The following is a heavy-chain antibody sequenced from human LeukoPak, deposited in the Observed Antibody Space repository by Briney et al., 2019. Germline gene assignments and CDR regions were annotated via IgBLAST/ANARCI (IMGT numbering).Heavy chain of an antibody. CDR3: ARDGSRPVLRYFDWLSGPIDY. Sequence: GGSLRLSCAASGFTFSSYGMHWVRQAPGQGLEWMGIINPSGGSTSYAQKFQGRVTMTRDTSTSTVYMELSSLRSEDTAVYYCARDGSRPVLRYFDWLSGPIDYWGQGTLVTVSS. CDR2: INPSGGST. J-gene: IGHJ4*02. V-gene: IGHV1-46*01. CDR1: GFTFSSYG. D-gene: IGHD3-9*01.